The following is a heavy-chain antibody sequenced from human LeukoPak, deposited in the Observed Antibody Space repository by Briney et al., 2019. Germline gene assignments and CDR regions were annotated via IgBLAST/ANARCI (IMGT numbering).Heavy chain of an antibody. V-gene: IGHV3-15*01. CDR2: IKSKTDGGTT. D-gene: IGHD3-22*01. CDR1: GFTFNNAW. CDR3: TTLQMYYYDSSGYYFFDY. Sequence: PGGPLRLSCAASGFTFNNAWMNWVRQAPGKGLEWVGRIKSKTDGGTTEYAAPVRGRFTISRDDSRNPLHLQMNSLKTEDTTVYYCTTLQMYYYDSSGYYFFDYWGQGTLVTVSS. J-gene: IGHJ4*02.